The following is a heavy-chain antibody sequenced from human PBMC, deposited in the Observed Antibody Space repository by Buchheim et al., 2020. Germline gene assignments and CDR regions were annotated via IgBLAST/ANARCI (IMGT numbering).Heavy chain of an antibody. Sequence: EVQLLESGGGLAQPGGSLRLSCVGSGFTFRTYAMNWVRQAPGKGLEWLSVIVGGGNGIHYADAVKDRFTISRNNSKNILYLQMNSLRGDDTAIYYCAKDRTPDGRYELDYWGQG. CDR2: IVGGGNGI. D-gene: IGHD5-12*01. CDR1: GFTFRTYA. CDR3: AKDRTPDGRYELDY. J-gene: IGHJ4*02. V-gene: IGHV3-23*01.